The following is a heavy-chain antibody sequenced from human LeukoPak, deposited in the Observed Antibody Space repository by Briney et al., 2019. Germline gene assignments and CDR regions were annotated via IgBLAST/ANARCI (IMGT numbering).Heavy chain of an antibody. CDR3: AKDISRIAAAGPYFDY. D-gene: IGHD6-13*01. V-gene: IGHV3-30-3*01. CDR2: ISYDGSNK. J-gene: IGHJ4*02. Sequence: GGSLRLSCAVSGFTFSSYAMHWVRQAPGKGLEWVAVISYDGSNKYYADSVKGRFTISRDNSKNTLYLQMNSLRVEDTAVYYCAKDISRIAAAGPYFDYWGQGTLVTVSS. CDR1: GFTFSSYA.